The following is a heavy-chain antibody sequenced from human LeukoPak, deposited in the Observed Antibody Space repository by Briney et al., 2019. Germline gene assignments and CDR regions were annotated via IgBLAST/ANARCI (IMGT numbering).Heavy chain of an antibody. CDR2: IIPIFGTA. J-gene: IGHJ4*02. D-gene: IGHD6-19*01. CDR3: ARRGIAGAHPFDY. CDR1: GGTFSSYA. V-gene: IGHV1-69*13. Sequence: SVKVSCKASGGTFSSYAISWVRQAPGQGLEWMGGIIPIFGTANYAQKFQGRVTITADESTSTAYMELSSLRSEDTAVYYCARRGIAGAHPFDYWGQGTLVTVSS.